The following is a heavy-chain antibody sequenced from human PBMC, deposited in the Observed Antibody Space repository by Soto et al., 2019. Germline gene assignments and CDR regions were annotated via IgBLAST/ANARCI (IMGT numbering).Heavy chain of an antibody. CDR1: GFTFSRYW. Sequence: EVQLVESGGGLVQPGGSLRLSCAASGFTFSRYWMSWVRQAPGKGLEWAANIKQDGSEKYYVDSVKGRFTISRDNAKNSLYLQIHSLRDEDTAVYYCARERADGDYVDSWGQGTLVSVSS. D-gene: IGHD4-17*01. J-gene: IGHJ4*02. V-gene: IGHV3-7*01. CDR3: ARERADGDYVDS. CDR2: IKQDGSEK.